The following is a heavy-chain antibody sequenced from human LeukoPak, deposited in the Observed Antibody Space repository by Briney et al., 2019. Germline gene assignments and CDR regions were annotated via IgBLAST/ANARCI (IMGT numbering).Heavy chain of an antibody. V-gene: IGHV3-74*01. Sequence: GGSLRLSCAASGFTFSSYWMHWVRQPPGKGLVWVSRINSDGSGTSYADSVKGRFTISRDNPENTLYLQMNSLRAEDTGVYYCATGSGHAFHIWGQRTMGTVSS. J-gene: IGHJ3*02. D-gene: IGHD2-15*01. CDR3: ATGSGHAFHI. CDR1: GFTFSSYW. CDR2: INSDGSGT.